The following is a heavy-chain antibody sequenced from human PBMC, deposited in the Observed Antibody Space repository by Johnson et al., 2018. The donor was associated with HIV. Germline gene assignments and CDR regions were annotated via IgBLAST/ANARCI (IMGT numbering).Heavy chain of an antibody. CDR1: GFSFSEYY. V-gene: IGHV3-11*04. CDR2: ISWSGRTI. J-gene: IGHJ3*02. D-gene: IGHD3-22*01. Sequence: QVQLVESGGGVVRPGGSLRLSCAASGFSFSEYYMTWIRQAPGKGLEWISYISWSGRTIYYADSVKGRFTISRDNPMNSLYLQMNSLRTEDTAVYYCAKGSGYYAAFDIWGQGTMVTVSS. CDR3: AKGSGYYAAFDI.